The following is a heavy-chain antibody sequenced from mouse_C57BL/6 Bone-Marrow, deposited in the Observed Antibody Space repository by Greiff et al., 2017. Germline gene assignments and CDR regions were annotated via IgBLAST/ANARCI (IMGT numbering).Heavy chain of an antibody. Sequence: EVQGVESGEGLVKPGGSLKLSCAASGFTFSSYAMSWVRQTPEKRLEWVAYISSGGDYIYYADTVKGRFTISRDNARNTLYLQMSSLKSEDTAMYYCTREGSFFYYAMDYCGQGTSVTVSS. CDR3: TREGSFFYYAMDY. J-gene: IGHJ4*01. D-gene: IGHD3-3*01. V-gene: IGHV5-9-1*02. CDR1: GFTFSSYA. CDR2: ISSGGDYI.